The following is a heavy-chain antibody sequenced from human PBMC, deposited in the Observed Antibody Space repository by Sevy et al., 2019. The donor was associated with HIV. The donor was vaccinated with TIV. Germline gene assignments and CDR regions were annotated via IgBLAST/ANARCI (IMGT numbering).Heavy chain of an antibody. CDR2: IIPIFGTA. CDR3: ARDRRPWMHTVTYYYYGMDV. D-gene: IGHD4-4*01. CDR1: GGTFSSYA. V-gene: IGHV1-69*13. Sequence: ASVKVSCKASGGTFSSYAISWVRRAPGQGLEWMGGIIPIFGTANYAQKFQGRVTITADESTSTAYMELSSLRSEDTAVYYCARDRRPWMHTVTYYYYGMDVWGQGTTVTVSS. J-gene: IGHJ6*02.